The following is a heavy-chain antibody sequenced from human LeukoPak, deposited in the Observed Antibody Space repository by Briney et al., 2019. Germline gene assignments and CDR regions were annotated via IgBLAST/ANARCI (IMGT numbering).Heavy chain of an antibody. CDR2: IYYSGST. Sequence: SETLSLTCTVSGGSISSYYWSWIRQPPGKGLEWIGYIYYSGSTNYNPSLKSRVTISVDTSKNQFSLKLSSVTAADTAVYYCARASPSSGYYWPFDYWGQGTLVTVSS. V-gene: IGHV4-59*08. D-gene: IGHD3-22*01. CDR3: ARASPSSGYYWPFDY. J-gene: IGHJ4*02. CDR1: GGSISSYY.